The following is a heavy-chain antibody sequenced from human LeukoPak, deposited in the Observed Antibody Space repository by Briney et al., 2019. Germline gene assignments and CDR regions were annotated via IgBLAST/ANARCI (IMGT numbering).Heavy chain of an antibody. J-gene: IGHJ2*01. V-gene: IGHV4-31*03. Sequence: SQTLSLTCTVSGGSISSGGYYWSWIRQHPGKGLEWIGYIYYSGSTYYNPSLKSRVTISVDTSKNQFSLKLSSVTAADTAAYYCARDSLGTGYWYFDLWGRGTLVTVSS. CDR3: ARDSLGTGYWYFDL. CDR1: GGSISSGGYY. D-gene: IGHD5-18*01. CDR2: IYYSGST.